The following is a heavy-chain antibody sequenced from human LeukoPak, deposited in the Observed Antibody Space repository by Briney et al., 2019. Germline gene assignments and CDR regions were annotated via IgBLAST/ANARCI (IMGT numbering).Heavy chain of an antibody. Sequence: GGSLRLSCAASGFTFSSYAMSWVRQAPGKGLEWVSAISGSGGSTDYADSVKGRFTISRDNSKNTLYLQMNSLRAEDTAVYYCAKLAERDILTGYYQFDYWGQGTLVTVSS. CDR2: ISGSGGST. V-gene: IGHV3-23*01. CDR1: GFTFSSYA. J-gene: IGHJ4*02. CDR3: AKLAERDILTGYYQFDY. D-gene: IGHD3-9*01.